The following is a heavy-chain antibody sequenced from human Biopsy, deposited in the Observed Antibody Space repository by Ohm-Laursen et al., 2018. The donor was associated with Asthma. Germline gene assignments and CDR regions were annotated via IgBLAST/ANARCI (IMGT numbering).Heavy chain of an antibody. D-gene: IGHD1-1*01. J-gene: IGHJ3*02. V-gene: IGHV3-30*01. CDR3: VRDGTDDAFDI. CDR2: ISKDASTQ. CDR1: GFSFSNFA. Sequence: SLRLSCAAPGFSFSNFAIHWVRQAPGKGLEWVGVISKDASTQDYADSVKGRFTMPRDNSKNTLDLQMNSLREEDTAVYYCVRDGTDDAFDIWGQGTVVSVSS.